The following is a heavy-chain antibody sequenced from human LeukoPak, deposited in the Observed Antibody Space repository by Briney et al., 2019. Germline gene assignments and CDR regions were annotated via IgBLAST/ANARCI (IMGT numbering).Heavy chain of an antibody. CDR2: IYYSGNT. D-gene: IGHD3-22*01. CDR3: ARAQGYYPFRLEY. Sequence: SETLSLTCTVSGDSIRSYYWSWVRQPPGKGLEWIGYIYYSGNTHYNPSLRSRVAISVDMSKNHLSLNLTSVTAADTAVYYCARAQGYYPFRLEYWGQGTLVTVSS. J-gene: IGHJ4*02. V-gene: IGHV4-59*01. CDR1: GDSIRSYY.